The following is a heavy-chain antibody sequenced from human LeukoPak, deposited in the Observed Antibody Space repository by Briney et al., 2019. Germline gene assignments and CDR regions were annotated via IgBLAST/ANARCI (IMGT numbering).Heavy chain of an antibody. V-gene: IGHV1-69*13. D-gene: IGHD5-12*01. CDR1: GGTFSSYA. Sequence: SVKVSCKASGGTFSSYAISWVRQAPGQGLEWMGGIIPIFGTANYAQKFQGRVTITADESTSSAYMELSSLRSEDTAVYYCARGGHSGYDSPFDYWGQGTLVTVSS. J-gene: IGHJ4*02. CDR3: ARGGHSGYDSPFDY. CDR2: IIPIFGTA.